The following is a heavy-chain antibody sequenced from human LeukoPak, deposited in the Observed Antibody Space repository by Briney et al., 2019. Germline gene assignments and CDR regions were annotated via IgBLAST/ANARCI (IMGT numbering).Heavy chain of an antibody. J-gene: IGHJ3*02. CDR2: IKEDGSEK. V-gene: IGHV3-7*03. D-gene: IGHD3-16*01. Sequence: PGGSLRLSCAASGFTFRSYWMSWFRQAPGKGLEWVANIKEDGSEKYYVDSVKGRFTISRDNAKNSLYLQMNSLRAEDTAVYYCARDLGGSVIWGQGTMVTVSS. CDR3: ARDLGGSVI. CDR1: GFTFRSYW.